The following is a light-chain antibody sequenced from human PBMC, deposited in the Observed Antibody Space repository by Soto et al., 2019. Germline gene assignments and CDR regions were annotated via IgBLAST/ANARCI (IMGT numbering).Light chain of an antibody. CDR1: QSISTW. CDR2: DAS. J-gene: IGKJ2*01. CDR3: QQYNSYPYT. Sequence: DIQMTQSPSTVSASVGDAVTITCRASQSISTWLAWYQQKPGKAPNLLIYDASTLESGGPSGFSGSGSGTEFTLTISSLQPDESATYYCQQYNSYPYTFGQATKLEIK. V-gene: IGKV1-5*01.